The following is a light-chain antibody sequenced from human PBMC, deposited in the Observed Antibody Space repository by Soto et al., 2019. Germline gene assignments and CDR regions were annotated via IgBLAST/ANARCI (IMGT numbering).Light chain of an antibody. J-gene: IGLJ1*01. CDR2: EVN. V-gene: IGLV2-14*01. CDR1: SSDVGGYNY. CDR3: TSYASRAARV. Sequence: QSALTQPASVSGSPGQSITISCTGTSSDVGGYNYVSWYQQHPGKAPKLLIFEVNNRPSGVSNRFSGSKSGNTASLTLSGLQAEDEADYYCTSYASRAARVFGTGTKLTVL.